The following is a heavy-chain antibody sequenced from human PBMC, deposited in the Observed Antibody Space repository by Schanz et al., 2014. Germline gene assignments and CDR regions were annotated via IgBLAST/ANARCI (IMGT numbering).Heavy chain of an antibody. J-gene: IGHJ3*02. V-gene: IGHV1-69*02. CDR2: IIPVLAIA. D-gene: IGHD2-15*01. CDR3: ARGGGPEDVFDI. CDR1: GGTFSSYT. Sequence: QLQLVQSGAEVKKPGSSVKVSCKLSGGTFSSYTISWIRQAPGQGLEWMGRIIPVLAIADYAQKFQGRVTFTADKSTSTAYMELSSLRSDDTAVYYCARGGGPEDVFDIWGQGTILTVSS.